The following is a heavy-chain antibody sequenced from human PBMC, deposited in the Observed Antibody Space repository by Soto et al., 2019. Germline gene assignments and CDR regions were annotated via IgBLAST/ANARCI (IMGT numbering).Heavy chain of an antibody. CDR2: IIPIFGTA. CDR3: ARSRDYLPPYYYGMDV. J-gene: IGHJ6*02. Sequence: ASVKVSCKASGGTFSSYAISWVRQAPGQGLEWMGGIIPIFGTANCAQKFQGRVTITADESTSTAYMELSSLRSEDTAVYYCARSRDYLPPYYYGMDVWGQGTTVTVSS. V-gene: IGHV1-69*13. CDR1: GGTFSSYA. D-gene: IGHD6-25*01.